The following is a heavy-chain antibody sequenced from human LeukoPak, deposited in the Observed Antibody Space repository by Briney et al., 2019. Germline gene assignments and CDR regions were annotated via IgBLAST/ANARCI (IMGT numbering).Heavy chain of an antibody. CDR2: ISSGSGTI. CDR1: GFTFSDYS. Sequence: GGSLRLSCADSGFTFSDYSMNWVRQAPGKGLEWVSHISSGSGTIYYADSVKGRFTISRDNAKNSLYLQMNSLRAEDTAVYYCARVRSHYGMDVWGQGTTVTVSS. V-gene: IGHV3-48*04. CDR3: ARVRSHYGMDV. D-gene: IGHD3-10*01. J-gene: IGHJ6*02.